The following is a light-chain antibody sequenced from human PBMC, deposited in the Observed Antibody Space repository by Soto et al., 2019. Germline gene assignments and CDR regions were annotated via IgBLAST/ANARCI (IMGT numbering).Light chain of an antibody. CDR3: QQYGSSGT. Sequence: EIVLTQCPGTLSLSPGERATLSWRASQSVSNNYLAWYQQKPGQAPRLLIYGASNRATGIPDRFSGSGSGTDFTLTISRLEPEDFAVYYCQQYGSSGTFGQGTKVDI. V-gene: IGKV3-20*01. CDR2: GAS. CDR1: QSVSNNY. J-gene: IGKJ1*01.